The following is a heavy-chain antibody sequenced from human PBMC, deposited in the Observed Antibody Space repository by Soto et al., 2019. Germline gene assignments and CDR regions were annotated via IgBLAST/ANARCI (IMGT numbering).Heavy chain of an antibody. D-gene: IGHD6-6*01. CDR2: ISAYNGNT. CDR1: GYTFTSYG. Sequence: QVQLVQSGAEVKKPGASVKVSCKASGYTFTSYGISWVRQAPGQGLEWMGWISAYNGNTNYAQKLQGRVTMTPDTSTSTAYMELRSLRSDDTAVYYCASNFKYSSSSNYFDYWGQGTLVTVSS. V-gene: IGHV1-18*04. CDR3: ASNFKYSSSSNYFDY. J-gene: IGHJ4*02.